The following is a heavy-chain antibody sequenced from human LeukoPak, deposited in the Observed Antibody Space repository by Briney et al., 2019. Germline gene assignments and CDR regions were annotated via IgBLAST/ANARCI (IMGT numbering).Heavy chain of an antibody. J-gene: IGHJ4*02. CDR2: INHSGST. CDR1: GGSFSGYY. D-gene: IGHD6-19*01. V-gene: IGHV4-34*01. CDR3: ARGPLGYSSGWSLGY. Sequence: PSETLSLTCAVYGGSFSGYYWSWIRQPPGKGLEWIGEINHSGSTNYNPSLKSRVTISVDTSKGQFSLKLSSVTAADTAVYYCARGPLGYSSGWSLGYWGQGTLVTVSS.